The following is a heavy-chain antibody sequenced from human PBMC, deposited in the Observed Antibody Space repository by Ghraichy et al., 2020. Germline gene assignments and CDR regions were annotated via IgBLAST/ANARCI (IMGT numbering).Heavy chain of an antibody. CDR2: INQDGNEK. D-gene: IGHD3-9*01. CDR1: GFTFSRYY. Sequence: GGSLRLSCAASGFTFSRYYMSWVRQAPGKGLEWVANINQDGNEKYYVDSVKGRLTISRDNTKNSLFLQMNSLRAEDTAVYYCARHTDSDILTGYPYHWYFDLWGRGTLVAVSS. J-gene: IGHJ2*01. CDR3: ARHTDSDILTGYPYHWYFDL. V-gene: IGHV3-7*01.